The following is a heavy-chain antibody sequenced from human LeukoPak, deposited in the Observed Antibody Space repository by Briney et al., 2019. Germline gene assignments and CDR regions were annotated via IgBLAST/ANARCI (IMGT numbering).Heavy chain of an antibody. Sequence: GGSLRLSCAASGFTFSDHYMIWIRQAPGKGLEWVSYISSSGNTIYYADSVKGRFTISRDNIKSSLYMQMNSLRAEDTAVYYCARYNYGAFDQWGQGTLVTVSS. CDR2: ISSSGNTI. V-gene: IGHV3-11*04. D-gene: IGHD5-18*01. CDR1: GFTFSDHY. J-gene: IGHJ4*02. CDR3: ARYNYGAFDQ.